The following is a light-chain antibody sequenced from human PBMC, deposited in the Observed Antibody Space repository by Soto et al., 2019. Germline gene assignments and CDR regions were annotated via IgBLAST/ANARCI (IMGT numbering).Light chain of an antibody. CDR1: QSVRTN. V-gene: IGKV3-15*01. CDR3: QQYNDNWPT. CDR2: GAS. J-gene: IGKJ1*01. Sequence: IVMTQSPATMSVSPVERTTLSCRASQSVRTNLAWYQHKPGQSPRLLIYGASNRATGFPARFSGSGSGTEFTLTINGLQSEDFAVYYCQQYNDNWPTFGQGTKVDIK.